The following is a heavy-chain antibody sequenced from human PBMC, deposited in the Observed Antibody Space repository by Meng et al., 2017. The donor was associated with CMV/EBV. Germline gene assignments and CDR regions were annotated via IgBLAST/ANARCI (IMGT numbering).Heavy chain of an antibody. D-gene: IGHD4-23*01. J-gene: IGHJ5*02. V-gene: IGHV3-23*01. CDR3: ARDRGNSGHWFDP. CDR2: ISGSGGST. CDR1: GFTFSGYA. Sequence: GESLKISCAASGFTFSGYAMSWVRQAPGKGLEWVSAISGSGGSTYYADSVKGRFTISRDNAKNSLYLQMNSLRAEDTAVYYCARDRGNSGHWFDPWGQGTLVTVSS.